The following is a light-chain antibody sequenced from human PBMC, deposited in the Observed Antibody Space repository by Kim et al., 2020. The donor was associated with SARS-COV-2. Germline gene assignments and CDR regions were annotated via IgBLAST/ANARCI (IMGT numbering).Light chain of an antibody. CDR3: QQYKGWPT. V-gene: IGKV3-15*01. CDR1: QSVDVS. CDR2: DVS. Sequence: EIEMTQSPATLSVSPGERTTLSCWASQSVDVSLAWYQQKPGQAPRLLIYDVSTRATDIPARFSGSGSGTEFTLTISSLQSEDSAVYYCQQYKGWPTFGQGTKVDIK. J-gene: IGKJ1*01.